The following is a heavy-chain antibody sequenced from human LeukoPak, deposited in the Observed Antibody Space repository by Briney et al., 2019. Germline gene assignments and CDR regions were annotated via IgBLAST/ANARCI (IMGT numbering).Heavy chain of an antibody. Sequence: GSLRLSCAASGFTFSSYAMSWVRQAPGKGLEWVSAISGSGGSTYYADSVKGRFTISRDNSKNTLYLQMNSLRAEDTAVYYCAKDHRTVMVRGGYFDLWGRGTLVTVSS. CDR1: GFTFSSYA. D-gene: IGHD2-8*01. CDR3: AKDHRTVMVRGGYFDL. J-gene: IGHJ2*01. V-gene: IGHV3-23*01. CDR2: ISGSGGST.